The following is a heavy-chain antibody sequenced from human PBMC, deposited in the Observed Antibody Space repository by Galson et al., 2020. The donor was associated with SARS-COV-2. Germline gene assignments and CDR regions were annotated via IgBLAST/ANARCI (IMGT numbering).Heavy chain of an antibody. V-gene: IGHV1-24*01. D-gene: IGHD6-13*01. Sequence: KISCKVSGYTLTELSMHWVRQAPGNGLEWMGGFDPEDGETIYAQKFQGRVTMTEDTSTDTAYMELSSLRSEDTAVYYCATGSPIAAARRNWFDPWGQGTLVTVSS. CDR3: ATGSPIAAARRNWFDP. J-gene: IGHJ5*02. CDR2: FDPEDGET. CDR1: GYTLTELS.